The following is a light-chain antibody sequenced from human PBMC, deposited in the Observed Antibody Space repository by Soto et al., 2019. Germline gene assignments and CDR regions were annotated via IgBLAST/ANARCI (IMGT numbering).Light chain of an antibody. CDR3: RQVKSYPLT. Sequence: DIQLTQSPSFLSASVGDRVTITCRASQVISSYLAWYQQKPGIAAKFLIYAASTLQSGVPSRFRGSGSGTEFTLTIITLLPDDSATYYCRQVKSYPLTFGGGTKLEIK. V-gene: IGKV1-9*01. CDR2: AAS. CDR1: QVISSY. J-gene: IGKJ4*01.